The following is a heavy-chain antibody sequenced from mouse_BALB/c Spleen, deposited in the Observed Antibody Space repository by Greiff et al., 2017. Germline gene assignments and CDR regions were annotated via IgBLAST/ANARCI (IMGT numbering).Heavy chain of an antibody. V-gene: IGHV5-17*02. J-gene: IGHJ4*01. CDR2: ISSGSSTI. D-gene: IGHD3-1*01. Sequence: EVMLVESGGGLVQPGGSRKLSCAASGFTFSSFGMHWVRQAPEKGLEWVAYISSGSSTIYYADTVKGRFTISRDNPKNTLFLQMTSLRSEDTAMYYCARTGRGYYAMDYWGQGTSVTVSS. CDR3: ARTGRGYYAMDY. CDR1: GFTFSSFG.